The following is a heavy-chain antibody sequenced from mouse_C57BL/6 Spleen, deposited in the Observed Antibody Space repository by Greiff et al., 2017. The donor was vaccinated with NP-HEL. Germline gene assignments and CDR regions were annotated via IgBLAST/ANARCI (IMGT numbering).Heavy chain of an antibody. CDR3: ARDRSYGSTYYFDY. CDR2: ISDGGSYT. CDR1: GFTFSSYA. Sequence: EVQVVESGGGLVKPGGSLKLSCAASGFTFSSYAMSWVRQTPEKRLEWVATISDGGSYTYSPDNVKGRFTISRDNATNNLYLQMSHLKSEDTAMYYCARDRSYGSTYYFDYWGPGTTLTDSS. J-gene: IGHJ2*01. V-gene: IGHV5-4*01. D-gene: IGHD1-1*01.